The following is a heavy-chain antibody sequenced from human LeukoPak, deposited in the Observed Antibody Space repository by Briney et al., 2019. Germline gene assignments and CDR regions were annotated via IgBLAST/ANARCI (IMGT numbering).Heavy chain of an antibody. CDR3: VRIPNGANFPNWFDP. CDR1: GFILSNCA. V-gene: IGHV3-21*01. D-gene: IGHD4/OR15-4a*01. J-gene: IGHJ5*02. CDR2: ISGNGNDM. Sequence: GGSLRLSCAASGFILSNCAMNWVRRAPGKGLEWVSSISGNGNDMNYGDSVKGRFTISRDNTRNSLYLQMDSLRVEDTAIYYCVRIPNGANFPNWFDPWGQGTLVTVSS.